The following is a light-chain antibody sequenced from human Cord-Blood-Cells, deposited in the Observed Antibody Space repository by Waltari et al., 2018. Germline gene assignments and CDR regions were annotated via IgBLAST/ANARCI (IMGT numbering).Light chain of an antibody. CDR3: SSYTSSLYV. V-gene: IGLV2-14*01. Sequence: QSALTQPASVSGSPGQSITISCTGTSSDVGGSNYVSWYQQHPGKAPKLMIYEVSNRPSGVSNRFSGSKSGNTASLTISGLQAEDEADYYCSSYTSSLYVFGTGTKVTVL. CDR2: EVS. J-gene: IGLJ1*01. CDR1: SSDVGGSNY.